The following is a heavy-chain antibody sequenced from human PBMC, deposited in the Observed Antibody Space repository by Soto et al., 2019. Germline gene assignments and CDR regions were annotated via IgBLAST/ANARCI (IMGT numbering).Heavy chain of an antibody. CDR3: TTEWGAMVRFDY. CDR2: IKSKTDGGTT. Sequence: PAGSLSLSCAASGFTVSNSWMSWVRQAPGKGLEWVGRIKSKTDGGTTDYPAPVKGRSTISRDDPKNTLYLPMNSLKTEDTAVYYGTTEWGAMVRFDYWGQGTLVTVSS. V-gene: IGHV3-15*01. CDR1: GFTVSNSW. J-gene: IGHJ4*02. D-gene: IGHD5-18*01.